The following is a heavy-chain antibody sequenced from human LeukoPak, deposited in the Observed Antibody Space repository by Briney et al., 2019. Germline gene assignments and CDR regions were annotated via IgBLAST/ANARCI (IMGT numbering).Heavy chain of an antibody. CDR2: ISYNSGSV. CDR3: AKDTRDYYYYMDV. CDR1: GFTFDEFA. Sequence: GGSLRLSCAASGFTFDEFAMPWVRQAPGKGLEWVSGISYNSGSVAYADSVKGRFTISRDNAKNSLYLQMNSLRPEDTALYYCAKDTRDYYYYMDVWGTGTTVTVSS. V-gene: IGHV3-9*01. J-gene: IGHJ6*03.